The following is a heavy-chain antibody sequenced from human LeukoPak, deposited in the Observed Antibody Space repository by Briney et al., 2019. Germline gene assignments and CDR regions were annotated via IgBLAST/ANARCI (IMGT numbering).Heavy chain of an antibody. CDR2: IYPGDSDT. Sequence: GESLKISCKGSGYSFTNYWIGWVRQMPGKGLEWMGIIYPGDSDTTYSPSFQGQVTISADKSISTAYLQWSSLRASDTAMYYCGRIPAAGSLKGAFDIWGQGTMVTVSS. CDR3: GRIPAAGSLKGAFDI. V-gene: IGHV5-51*01. CDR1: GYSFTNYW. J-gene: IGHJ3*02. D-gene: IGHD6-25*01.